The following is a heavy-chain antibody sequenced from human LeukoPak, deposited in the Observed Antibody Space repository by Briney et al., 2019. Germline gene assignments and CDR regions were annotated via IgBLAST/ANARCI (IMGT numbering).Heavy chain of an antibody. CDR2: IIPILGIA. J-gene: IGHJ6*02. CDR1: GGTFSSYA. V-gene: IGHV1-69*04. CDR3: ARDGYNPLYYYGMDV. D-gene: IGHD5-24*01. Sequence: ASVKVSCKASGGTFSSYAISWVRQAPGQGLEWMGRIIPILGIANYAQKFQGRVTITADKSTSTAYMELSSLRSEDTAVYYCARDGYNPLYYYGMDVWGQGTTVTVSS.